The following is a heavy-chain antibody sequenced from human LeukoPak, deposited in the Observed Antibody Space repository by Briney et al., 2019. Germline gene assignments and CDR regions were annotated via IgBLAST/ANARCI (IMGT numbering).Heavy chain of an antibody. D-gene: IGHD2-2*02. CDR2: MSFDVNNK. CDR1: GFTFSSYA. CDR3: ARGYCTSSSCYNDY. J-gene: IGHJ4*02. V-gene: IGHV3-30*04. Sequence: PGGSLRLSCATSGFTFSSYAFHWVRQAPGKGLEWVATMSFDVNNKYYADSARGRFTISRDNSKNTLYLQMSSLRAEDTAVYSCARGYCTSSSCYNDYWGQGTLVTVSS.